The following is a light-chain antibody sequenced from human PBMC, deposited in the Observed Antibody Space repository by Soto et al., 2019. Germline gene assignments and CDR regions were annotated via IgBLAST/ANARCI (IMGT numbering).Light chain of an antibody. V-gene: IGLV2-14*01. J-gene: IGLJ1*01. CDR1: SSDIGAYDY. CDR2: EVA. CDR3: SSYTNINTRACV. Sequence: QSALTQPPSASGSPGQSVIISCAGSSSDIGAYDYVSWYQQHPGKAPKLIIYEVADRPSGVSNRFSGSKSGNTASLTISGLQAEDEAEYYCSSYTNINTRACVFGTGTKLTVL.